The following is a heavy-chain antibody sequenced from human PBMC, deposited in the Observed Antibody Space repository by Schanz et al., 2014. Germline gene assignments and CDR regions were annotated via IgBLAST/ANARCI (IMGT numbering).Heavy chain of an antibody. CDR3: ARGYSSSMDV. D-gene: IGHD6-6*01. CDR1: GFIFGDYA. Sequence: VQLVESGGGVVQPGGSLRLSCAASGFIFGDYAIHWVRQAPGKGLEWVSVIYSGGSTYYADSVKGRFTISRDNSKNTLYLQMNSLRAEDTAVYYCARGYSSSMDVWGQGTLVTVSS. V-gene: IGHV3-66*01. CDR2: IYSGGST. J-gene: IGHJ4*02.